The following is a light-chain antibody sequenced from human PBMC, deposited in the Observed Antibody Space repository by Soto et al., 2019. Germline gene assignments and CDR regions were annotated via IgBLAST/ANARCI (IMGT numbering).Light chain of an antibody. CDR3: QQYGTSPYT. V-gene: IGKV3-20*01. CDR1: QSVRSSY. J-gene: IGKJ2*01. Sequence: DIVLTQSPGTLSLSPGERAMLSCRASQSVRSSYLAWYQQKPGQAPRLLIYGAASRATGVPDRFSGSGSGTDFTFVISGLEPEDFAVYYCQQYGTSPYTFGQGTELEIK. CDR2: GAA.